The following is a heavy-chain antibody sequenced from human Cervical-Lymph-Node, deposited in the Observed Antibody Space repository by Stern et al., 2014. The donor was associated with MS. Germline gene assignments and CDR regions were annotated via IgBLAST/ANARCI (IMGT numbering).Heavy chain of an antibody. CDR3: SRARDSSLSSLDY. D-gene: IGHD3-22*01. V-gene: IGHV4-59*01. J-gene: IGHJ4*02. CDR2: VPYSGST. CDR1: GGSISGYF. Sequence: VTLEESGPGLVNPSETLSLTCTVSGGSISGYFWSWILQPPGQGLEWLGYVPYSGSTNHNPSLKRPGTLTLNKSKHHISLALPRVTAADTAVYYCSRARDSSLSSLDYWGQGTLVTVSS.